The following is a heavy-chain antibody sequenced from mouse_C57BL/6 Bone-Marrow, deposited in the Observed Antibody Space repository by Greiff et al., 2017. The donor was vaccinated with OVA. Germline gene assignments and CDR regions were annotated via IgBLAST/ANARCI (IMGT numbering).Heavy chain of an antibody. CDR3: ARHGDYYGSSYGFAY. V-gene: IGHV5-6*01. Sequence: EVQVVESGGDLVKPGGSLKLSCAASGFTFSSYGMSWVRQTPDKRLEWVATISSGGSYTYYPDSVKGRFTISRDNAKNTLYLQMSSLKSEDTAMYYCARHGDYYGSSYGFAYWGQGTLVTVSA. CDR1: GFTFSSYG. D-gene: IGHD1-1*01. J-gene: IGHJ3*01. CDR2: ISSGGSYT.